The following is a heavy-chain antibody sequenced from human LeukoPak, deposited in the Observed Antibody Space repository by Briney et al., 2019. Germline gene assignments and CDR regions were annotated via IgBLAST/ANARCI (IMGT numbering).Heavy chain of an antibody. J-gene: IGHJ3*02. Sequence: SETLSLTCAVYGGSFSGYYWSWIRQPPGKGLKWIGEINPSGSTNYNPSLKSRVTISVDTSKNQFSLKLSSVTAADTAVYYCARGSGYYDSSGYYPDAFDIWGQGTMVTVSS. CDR3: ARGSGYYDSSGYYPDAFDI. CDR1: GGSFSGYY. CDR2: INPSGST. D-gene: IGHD3-22*01. V-gene: IGHV4-34*01.